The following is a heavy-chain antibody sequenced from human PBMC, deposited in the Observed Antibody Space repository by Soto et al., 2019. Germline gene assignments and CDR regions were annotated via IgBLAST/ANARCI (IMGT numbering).Heavy chain of an antibody. CDR3: ARGGYYDSSGGPVVAFDI. J-gene: IGHJ3*02. CDR1: GFTFISYS. CDR2: ISSSSSTI. Sequence: GGSLRLSCAASGFTFISYSMNWVRRAPGKGLEWVSYISSSSSTIYYADSVKGRFTISRDNAKNSLYLQMNSLRDEDTAVYYCARGGYYDSSGGPVVAFDIWGQGTRVTVSS. D-gene: IGHD3-22*01. V-gene: IGHV3-48*02.